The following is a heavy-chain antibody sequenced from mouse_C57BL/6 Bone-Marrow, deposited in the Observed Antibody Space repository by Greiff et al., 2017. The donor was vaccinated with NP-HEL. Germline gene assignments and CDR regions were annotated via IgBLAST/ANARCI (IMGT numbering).Heavy chain of an antibody. Sequence: QVQLKESGAELVRPGTSVKLSCKASGYTFTSYWMHWVKQRPGQGLEWIGVIDPSDSYTNYNQKFKGKATLTVDTSSSTAYIQLRSLPSEDSAVYYCASLYYFDYWGQGTTLTVSS. V-gene: IGHV1-59*01. CDR3: ASLYYFDY. J-gene: IGHJ2*01. CDR1: GYTFTSYW. CDR2: IDPSDSYT.